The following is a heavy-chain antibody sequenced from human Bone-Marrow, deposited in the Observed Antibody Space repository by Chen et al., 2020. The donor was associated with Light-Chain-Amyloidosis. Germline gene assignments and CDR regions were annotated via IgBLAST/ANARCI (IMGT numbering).Heavy chain of an antibody. D-gene: IGHD3-10*01. CDR3: ARDHSYAFDH. J-gene: IGHJ4*02. Sequence: EVQLVESGGGLVQPGGSLRLSCAASGFTFSSYSMNWVRQAPGKGLEWVAYIRSVPPTIYYAESVKGRFTISRDDAKNSLYLQMNSLRAEDTAVYYCARDHSYAFDHWGQGTLVTVSS. CDR1: GFTFSSYS. V-gene: IGHV3-48*01. CDR2: IRSVPPTI.